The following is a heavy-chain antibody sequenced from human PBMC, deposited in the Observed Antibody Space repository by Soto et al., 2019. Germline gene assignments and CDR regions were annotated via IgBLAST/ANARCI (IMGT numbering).Heavy chain of an antibody. CDR1: GVTYSSHV. V-gene: IGHV1-69*17. J-gene: IGHJ5*02. CDR3: ARGVVDTNVVFKWFDP. D-gene: IGHD2-15*01. Sequence: QVQLVQSGAEVKRPGSSVKVSCEASGVTYSSHVISWVRLAPGQGLEWMGGIIPLFGIPNYAQKFQGRLTITADKSTSTAYMELSSLRSEDTAVYYCARGVVDTNVVFKWFDPWGQGTLVTVSS. CDR2: IIPLFGIP.